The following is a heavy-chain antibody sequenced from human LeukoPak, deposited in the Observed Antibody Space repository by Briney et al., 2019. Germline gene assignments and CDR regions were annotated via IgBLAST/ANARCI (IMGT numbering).Heavy chain of an antibody. CDR3: AREEGSSWIFDY. D-gene: IGHD6-13*01. Sequence: PGGSLRLSCAASGFTFSSYAMHWVRQAPGKGLEWVAVISYDGSNKYYADSVKGRFTISRDNSKNTLYLQMNSLRAEDTAVYYCAREEGSSWIFDYWGQGALVTVSS. CDR2: ISYDGSNK. J-gene: IGHJ4*02. V-gene: IGHV3-30*14. CDR1: GFTFSSYA.